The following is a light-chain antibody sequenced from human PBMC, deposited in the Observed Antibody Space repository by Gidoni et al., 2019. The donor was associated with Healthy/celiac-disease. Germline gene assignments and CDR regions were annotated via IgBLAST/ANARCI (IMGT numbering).Light chain of an antibody. CDR2: GAS. CDR1: QSVSSIY. V-gene: IGKV3-20*01. Sequence: EIVLTQSPGTLSLSPGERATLSCRASQSVSSIYLAWYQQKPGQAPRLLIYGASSRATGIPDRFSGSGSGTDFTLTISRLEPEDFAVYYCQQYGSSPLTFXGXTKVEIK. J-gene: IGKJ4*01. CDR3: QQYGSSPLT.